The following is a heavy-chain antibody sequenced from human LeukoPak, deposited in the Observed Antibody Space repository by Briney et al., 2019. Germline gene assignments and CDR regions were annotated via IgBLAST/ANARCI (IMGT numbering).Heavy chain of an antibody. D-gene: IGHD3-22*01. V-gene: IGHV4-4*02. CDR1: GGSISSSNW. CDR3: ARVLSGSNFDY. Sequence: SETLSLTCAVSGGSISSSNWWSWVRQPPGKGLEWIGEIFHSGSTNYHPSLKSRVTISVDKSKNQFSLRLSSVTAADTAVYYCARVLSGSNFDYWGQGTLVTVSS. CDR2: IFHSGST. J-gene: IGHJ4*02.